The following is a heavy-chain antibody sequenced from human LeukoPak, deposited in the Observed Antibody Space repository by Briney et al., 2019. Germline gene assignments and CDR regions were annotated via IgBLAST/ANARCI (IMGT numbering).Heavy chain of an antibody. D-gene: IGHD3-10*01. J-gene: IGHJ4*02. Sequence: PSGTLSLTCAVSGGSISSDNWWSWVRQPPGEGLEWIGEIYHRGSTNYNPSLESRVTISVDKSKNQLSLKLSSVTAADTAVYYCARYGVRLIDYWGQGTLVTVSS. V-gene: IGHV4-4*02. CDR1: GGSISSDNW. CDR2: IYHRGST. CDR3: ARYGVRLIDY.